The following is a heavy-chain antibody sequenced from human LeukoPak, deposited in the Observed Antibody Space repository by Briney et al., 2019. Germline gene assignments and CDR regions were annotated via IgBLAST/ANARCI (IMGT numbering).Heavy chain of an antibody. V-gene: IGHV1-46*01. D-gene: IGHD2-21*02. J-gene: IGHJ4*02. CDR3: ARDLTVPLPWGPTKGMDYFDY. CDR1: GYTFTSYY. Sequence: GASVKVSCKASGYTFTSYYMHWVRQAPGQGHEWMGIINPSGGSTSYAQKFQGRVTMTRDTSTSTVYMELSSLRSEDTAAYYCARDLTVPLPWGPTKGMDYFDYWGQGTLVTVSS. CDR2: INPSGGST.